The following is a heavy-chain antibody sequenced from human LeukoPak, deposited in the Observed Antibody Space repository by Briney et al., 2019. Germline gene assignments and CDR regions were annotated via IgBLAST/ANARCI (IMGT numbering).Heavy chain of an antibody. D-gene: IGHD3-10*01. CDR1: GGTFSSYA. J-gene: IGHJ6*04. CDR2: IIPIFGTA. V-gene: IGHV1-69*06. Sequence: ASVKVSCKASGGTFSSYAISWVRQAPGRGLEWMGGIIPIFGTANYARKFQGRVTIIADKSTSTAYMELSSLRSEDTAVYYCARDRNPGEINIMDVWGKGTTVTVSS. CDR3: ARDRNPGEINIMDV.